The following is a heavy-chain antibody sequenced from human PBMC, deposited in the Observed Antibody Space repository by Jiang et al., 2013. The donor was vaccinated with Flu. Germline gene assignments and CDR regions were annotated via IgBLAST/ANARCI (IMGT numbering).Heavy chain of an antibody. CDR3: AREVSPRSLLSIAVAGWDN. V-gene: IGHV1-18*01. CDR2: ISVYNDNT. D-gene: IGHD6-19*01. Sequence: GAEVKKPGASVKVSCKASGYTFTSYDISWVRQAPGQGLEWMGWISVYNDNTHYPQMFQGRVTMTTDTSTNTAYMELRSLRSDDTAVYYCAREVSPRSLLSIAVAGWDNWGQGTPGHRLL. CDR1: GYTFTSYD. J-gene: IGHJ4*02.